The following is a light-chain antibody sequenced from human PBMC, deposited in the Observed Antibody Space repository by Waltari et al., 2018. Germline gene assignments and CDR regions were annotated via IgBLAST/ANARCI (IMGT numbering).Light chain of an antibody. CDR2: DVS. V-gene: IGLV2-23*02. CDR1: SSDVGGYNS. CDR3: CSYAGNYIHVL. J-gene: IGLJ2*01. Sequence: QSALTQPASLSGSPGQSITISCTGTSSDVGGYNSVSWYQHHPGKAPKVIIYDVSQRPSGVSNRFSGSKSGKTASLTIFGLQPEDEADYFCCSYAGNYIHVLFGGGTKLTVL.